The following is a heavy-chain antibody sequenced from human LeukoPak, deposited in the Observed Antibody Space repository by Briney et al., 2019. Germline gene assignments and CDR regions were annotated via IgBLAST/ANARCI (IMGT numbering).Heavy chain of an antibody. CDR3: AKAGMATIGGNFDY. CDR1: GFTFDDYA. D-gene: IGHD5-24*01. V-gene: IGHV3-9*01. Sequence: PGRSLRLSCAASGFTFDDYAMHWVRQAPGKGLEWVSGISWNSGSIGYADSVKGRFTISRDNAKNSLYLQMNSLRAEDTALYYCAKAGMATIGGNFDYWGQGTLVTVSS. CDR2: ISWNSGSI. J-gene: IGHJ4*02.